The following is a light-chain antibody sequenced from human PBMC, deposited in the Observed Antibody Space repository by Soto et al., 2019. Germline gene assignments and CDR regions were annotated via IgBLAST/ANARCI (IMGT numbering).Light chain of an antibody. CDR1: QSIMTC. CDR2: DAS. Sequence: EIVLPQSPVTLSLSPGATATLSCRASQSIMTCLAWYQVKPAQAHRLLIYDASVRASGVPDRFSGVGSGTDFTLTNSSLEPEDFAFYCCQPPNSWPPITFGRGTRREMK. J-gene: IGKJ5*01. CDR3: QPPNSWPPIT. V-gene: IGKV3-11*01.